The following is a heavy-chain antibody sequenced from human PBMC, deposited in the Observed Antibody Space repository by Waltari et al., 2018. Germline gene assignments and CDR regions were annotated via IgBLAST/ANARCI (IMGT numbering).Heavy chain of an antibody. CDR3: ARRRGCSGGSCYSDYYYGMDV. D-gene: IGHD2-15*01. J-gene: IGHJ6*02. Sequence: QVQLQQWGAGLLKPSEPLSLTCAVYGGSFSGYYWSWIRQPPGQGLEWIGEINHSGSTNYNPSLKSRVTISVDTSKNQFSLKLSSVTAADTAVYYCARRRGCSGGSCYSDYYYGMDVWGQGTTVTVSS. CDR2: INHSGST. V-gene: IGHV4-34*01. CDR1: GGSFSGYY.